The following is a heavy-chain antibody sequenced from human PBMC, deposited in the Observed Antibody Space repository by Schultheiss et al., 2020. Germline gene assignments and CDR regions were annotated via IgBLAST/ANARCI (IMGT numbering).Heavy chain of an antibody. CDR3: ARAFNTDPHDY. V-gene: IGHV1-18*01. CDR1: GYTVTSYG. Sequence: ASVKVSCKASGYTVTSYGISWVRQAPGQGPEWMGWISAYNGNTNYAQKLQGRVTMTTDTSTSTAYMELRSLRSDDTAVYYCARAFNTDPHDYWGQGTLVTVSS. D-gene: IGHD5-18*01. J-gene: IGHJ4*02. CDR2: ISAYNGNT.